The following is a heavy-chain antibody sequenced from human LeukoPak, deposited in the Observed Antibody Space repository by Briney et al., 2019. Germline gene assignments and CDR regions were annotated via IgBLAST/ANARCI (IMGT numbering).Heavy chain of an antibody. CDR1: GGSFSGYY. V-gene: IGHV4-34*01. Sequence: SETLSLTCAVYGGSFSGYYWSWIRQPPGKGLEWIGEINHSGSTNYNPSLKSRVTISVDTSKNQFSLKLSSVTAADTAVYYCASEYCSGGSCPVRCWGQGTLVTVSS. J-gene: IGHJ4*02. CDR2: INHSGST. CDR3: ASEYCSGGSCPVRC. D-gene: IGHD2-15*01.